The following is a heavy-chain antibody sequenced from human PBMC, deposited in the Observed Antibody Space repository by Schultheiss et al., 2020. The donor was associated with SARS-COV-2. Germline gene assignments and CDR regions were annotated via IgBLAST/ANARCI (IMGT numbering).Heavy chain of an antibody. CDR2: IHYRGST. CDR3: ARQTRWSGYPGD. Sequence: SETLSLTCAVYGGSFSGYYWSWIRQPPGKGLEWIGSIHYRGSTYYNPTLKSRVTIFVDTSKNELPLKLTSVTAADTAVCYCARQTRWSGYPGDWGQGTLGTVSS. CDR1: GGSFSGYY. D-gene: IGHD3-3*01. J-gene: IGHJ4*02. V-gene: IGHV4-34*01.